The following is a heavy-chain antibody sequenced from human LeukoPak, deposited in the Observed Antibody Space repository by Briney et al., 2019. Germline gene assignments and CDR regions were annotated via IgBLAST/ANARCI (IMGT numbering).Heavy chain of an antibody. J-gene: IGHJ5*02. D-gene: IGHD2-2*01. CDR3: ARHWEALGYCSSTSCGTLGWFDP. Sequence: SETLSLTCTVSGGSISSSSYYWGWIRQPPGKGLEWIGSIYYSGSTYYNPSLKSRVTISVDTSKNQFSLKLSSVTAADTAVYYCARHWEALGYCSSTSCGTLGWFDPWGQGTLVTVSS. V-gene: IGHV4-39*01. CDR1: GGSISSSSYY. CDR2: IYYSGST.